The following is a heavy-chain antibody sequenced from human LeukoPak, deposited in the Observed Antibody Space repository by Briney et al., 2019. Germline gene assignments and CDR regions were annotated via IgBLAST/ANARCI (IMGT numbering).Heavy chain of an antibody. CDR2: INHSGST. CDR1: GGSISSSSYY. V-gene: IGHV4-39*07. J-gene: IGHJ4*02. D-gene: IGHD3-9*01. Sequence: SETLSLTCTVSGGSISSSSYYWSWIRQPPGKGLEWIGEINHSGSTNYNPSLKSRVTISVDTSKNQFSLKLSSVTAADTAVYYCARRLRYFDWTAKSVDYWGQGTLVTVSS. CDR3: ARRLRYFDWTAKSVDY.